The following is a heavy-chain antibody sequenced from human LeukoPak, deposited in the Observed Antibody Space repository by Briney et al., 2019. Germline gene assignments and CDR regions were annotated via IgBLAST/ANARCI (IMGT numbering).Heavy chain of an antibody. J-gene: IGHJ6*02. V-gene: IGHV3-30*18. Sequence: GRSLRLSCAASGFTFSSYGMHWVRQAPGKGLEWVAVISYDGSNKYYADSVKGRFTISRDNSKNTLYLQMNSLRAEDTAVYYCAKEINGVITILGVVITRSYYYYGMDVWGQGTTVTVSS. D-gene: IGHD3-3*01. CDR3: AKEINGVITILGVVITRSYYYYGMDV. CDR2: ISYDGSNK. CDR1: GFTFSSYG.